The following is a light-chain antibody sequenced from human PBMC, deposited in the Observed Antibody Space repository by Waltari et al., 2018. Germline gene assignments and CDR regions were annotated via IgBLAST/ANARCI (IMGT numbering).Light chain of an antibody. CDR1: SSDVGGYNY. CDR2: DVN. Sequence: QSALNQPASVSGSPGQSITISCTGSSSDVGGYNYVSWYQQHPGKAPKLIIYDVNNRPSGVSGRFFGSKSGYTASLTISGLQAEDEADYYCSSYSSTTTLVFGFGTKVTVL. J-gene: IGLJ1*01. CDR3: SSYSSTTTLV. V-gene: IGLV2-14*03.